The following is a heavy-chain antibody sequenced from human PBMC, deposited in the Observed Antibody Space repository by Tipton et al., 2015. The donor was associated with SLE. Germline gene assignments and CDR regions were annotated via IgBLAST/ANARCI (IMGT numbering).Heavy chain of an antibody. J-gene: IGHJ3*02. CDR3: ARGVAHFYDSGSFDI. Sequence: TLSLTCTVSGGSISSSSYYWGWIRQPPGEGLEWIGYIYYREGTNYSPSLKSRVTISVDMSKNQFSLRLTSVTAADTALYYCARGVAHFYDSGSFDIWGQGTLVTVSS. CDR2: IYYREGT. CDR1: GGSISSSSYY. D-gene: IGHD2/OR15-2a*01. V-gene: IGHV4-61*05.